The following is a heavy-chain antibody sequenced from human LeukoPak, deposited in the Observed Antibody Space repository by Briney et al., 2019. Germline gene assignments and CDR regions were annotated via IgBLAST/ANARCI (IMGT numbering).Heavy chain of an antibody. Sequence: GESLKISCKGSGYSFTSYWIGWVRQMPGKGLEWMGIIYPGDSDTRYSPSFQGQVTISADKSISTAYLQWSSLKASDTAMYYCARRLSREGGSSSWYYWGQGTLVTVSS. CDR1: GYSFTSYW. CDR3: ARRLSREGGSSSWYY. D-gene: IGHD6-13*01. J-gene: IGHJ4*02. V-gene: IGHV5-51*01. CDR2: IYPGDSDT.